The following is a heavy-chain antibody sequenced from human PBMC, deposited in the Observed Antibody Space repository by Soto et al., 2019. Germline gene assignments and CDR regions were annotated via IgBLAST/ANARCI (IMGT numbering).Heavy chain of an antibody. Sequence: QVQLVQSGAEVKKPGASVKVSCKASGYTFTRYGVSWVRQAPGQGLEWMGWISGYNGNTNYAQKLQCRVTMTTDTSTSTAYMELRSLRSDDTAVYYCARAGKYYYGSGSPYYYGMDVWGQGITVTVSS. CDR3: ARAGKYYYGSGSPYYYGMDV. CDR1: GYTFTRYG. D-gene: IGHD3-10*01. V-gene: IGHV1-18*04. J-gene: IGHJ6*02. CDR2: ISGYNGNT.